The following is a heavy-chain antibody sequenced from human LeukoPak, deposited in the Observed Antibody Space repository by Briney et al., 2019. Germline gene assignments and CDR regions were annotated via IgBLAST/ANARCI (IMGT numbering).Heavy chain of an antibody. CDR3: ATGAGCGY. D-gene: IGHD6-19*01. J-gene: IGHJ4*02. Sequence: GGSLRLSCAASGFTFSSYWMTWVRQAPGKGLEWVANIKQDGSERNYVDSVKGRFTISRDNAKNSLYLQMNTLRDEDTAVHYCATGAGCGYWGQGTLVTVSS. CDR1: GFTFSSYW. V-gene: IGHV3-7*03. CDR2: IKQDGSER.